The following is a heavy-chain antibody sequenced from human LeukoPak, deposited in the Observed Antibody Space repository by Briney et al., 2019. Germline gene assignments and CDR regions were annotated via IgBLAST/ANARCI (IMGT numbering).Heavy chain of an antibody. J-gene: IGHJ4*02. CDR2: INHSGST. V-gene: IGHV4-39*07. Sequence: PSETLSLTCTVSGGSISSSSYYWGWIRQPPGKGLEWIGEINHSGSTNYNPSLKSRVTISVDTSKNQFSLKLSSVTAADTAVYYCARSTKLERRGYNYWGQGTLVTVSS. CDR1: GGSISSSSYY. CDR3: ARSTKLERRGYNY. D-gene: IGHD1-1*01.